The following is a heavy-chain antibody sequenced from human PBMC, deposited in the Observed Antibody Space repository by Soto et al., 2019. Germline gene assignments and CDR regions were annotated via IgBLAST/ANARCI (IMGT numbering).Heavy chain of an antibody. CDR2: IYYSGST. V-gene: IGHV4-31*03. Sequence: SETLSLTCTVSGGSISSDGYYWSWIRQHPGKGLEWIGYIYYSGSTYYNPPLKSRVTISVDTSKNQFSLKLSSVTAADTAVYYCARSQLELRGWFDPWGQGTLVTVSS. J-gene: IGHJ5*02. CDR1: GGSISSDGYY. D-gene: IGHD1-7*01. CDR3: ARSQLELRGWFDP.